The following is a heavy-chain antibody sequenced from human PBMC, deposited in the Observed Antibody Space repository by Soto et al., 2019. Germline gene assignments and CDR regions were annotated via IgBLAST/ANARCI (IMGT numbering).Heavy chain of an antibody. CDR3: ARDLGWAFDS. V-gene: IGHV3-48*02. J-gene: IGHJ4*02. CDR1: GFTFSTFS. Sequence: EVQLVESGGGSVQPGGSLRLFCAASGFTFSTFSMNWVRQAPGRGLEWISYISGGGRPISYADSVKGRFTISRDNAKNSLYLQMDSLKDEDTAVYYCARDLGWAFDSWGQGTLVTVSS. D-gene: IGHD6-19*01. CDR2: ISGGGRPI.